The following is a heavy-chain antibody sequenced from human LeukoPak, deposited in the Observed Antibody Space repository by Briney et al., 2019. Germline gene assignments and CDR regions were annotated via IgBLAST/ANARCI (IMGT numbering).Heavy chain of an antibody. CDR2: ISSSGSTI. CDR3: AKTGEDFWSGYPANFDY. V-gene: IGHV3-48*03. J-gene: IGHJ4*02. Sequence: GGSLRLSCAASGFNFSSYEMNWVRQAPGEGLEWVSYISSSGSTIYYADSVKGRFTISRDNAKNSLYLQMNSLRAEDTAVYYCAKTGEDFWSGYPANFDYWGQGTLVTVSS. D-gene: IGHD3-3*01. CDR1: GFNFSSYE.